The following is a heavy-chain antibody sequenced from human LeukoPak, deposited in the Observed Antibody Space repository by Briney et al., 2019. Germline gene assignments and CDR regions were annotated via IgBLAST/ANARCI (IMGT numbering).Heavy chain of an antibody. D-gene: IGHD7-27*01. CDR3: ASLLPNGDNFDY. J-gene: IGHJ4*02. CDR1: GFTFSNYW. V-gene: IGHV3-7*01. CDR2: IKQNGSEK. Sequence: PGGSLRLSCAASGFTFSNYWMSWVRQAPGKGLEWVANIKQNGSEKYYVDSVKGRFTISRDNAKNSLYLQMNSLRAEDTAVYYCASLLPNGDNFDYWGQGTLVTVSS.